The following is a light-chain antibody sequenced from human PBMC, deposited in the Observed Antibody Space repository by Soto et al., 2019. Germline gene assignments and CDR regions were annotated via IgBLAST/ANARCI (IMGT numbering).Light chain of an antibody. CDR3: SVWDYSPVSDSALSLV. V-gene: IGLV1-47*02. J-gene: IGLJ3*02. CDR1: GSNIGINS. CDR2: RNS. Sequence: TQPHSEPGARVQVVTISCSGTGSNIGINSVYWYQQVSGAAPKLLIYRNSRRPAGVPDRISASKSCTSASLAISVPRSEDEAVYYCSVWDYSPVSDSALSLVF.